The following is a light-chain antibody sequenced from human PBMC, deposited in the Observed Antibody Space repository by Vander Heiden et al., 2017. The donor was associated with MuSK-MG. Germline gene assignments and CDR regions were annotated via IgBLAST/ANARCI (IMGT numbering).Light chain of an antibody. CDR3: QQYDNLPYT. CDR2: DAS. J-gene: IGKJ2*01. CDR1: QDISNY. V-gene: IGKV1-33*01. Sequence: DIHMTQFPSSLSASVGERVTIACQASQDISNYLNWYQQKPGKAPKLLIYDASNLETGVPSRFSGSGSGTDFTFTISSLQPEDIATYYCQQYDNLPYTFGQGTKLEIK.